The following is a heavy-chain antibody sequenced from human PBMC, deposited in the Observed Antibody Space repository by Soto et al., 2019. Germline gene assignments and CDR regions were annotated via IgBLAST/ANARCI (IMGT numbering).Heavy chain of an antibody. V-gene: IGHV1-18*01. Sequence: QVQLVQSGAEVTKPGASVKVSCKASGYNFTSYGISWVRQAPGQGLEWMGWISTYNSNTNSAQKLQGRVTMTTDTSTSIAYMELRRLRSEDTAVYYCARDYSDGLFGYWGQGTLVTVSS. J-gene: IGHJ4*02. CDR2: ISTYNSNT. CDR1: GYNFTSYG. D-gene: IGHD6-13*01. CDR3: ARDYSDGLFGY.